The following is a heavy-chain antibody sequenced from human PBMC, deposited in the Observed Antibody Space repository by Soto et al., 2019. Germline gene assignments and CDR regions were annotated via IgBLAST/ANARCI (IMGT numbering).Heavy chain of an antibody. J-gene: IGHJ4*02. D-gene: IGHD3-22*01. CDR2: IIPIFGTA. CDR1: GGTFSSYA. Sequence: GASVEVSCKXSGGTFSSYAISWVRQAPGQGLEWMGGIIPIFGTANYAQKFQGRVTITADESTSTAYMELSSLRSEDTAVYYCAREGSNYDSTISPFDYWGQGTLVTVSS. CDR3: AREGSNYDSTISPFDY. V-gene: IGHV1-69*13.